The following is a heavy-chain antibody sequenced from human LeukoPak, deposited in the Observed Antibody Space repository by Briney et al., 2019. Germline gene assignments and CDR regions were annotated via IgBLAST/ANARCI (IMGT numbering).Heavy chain of an antibody. V-gene: IGHV5-51*01. CDR3: ARQYSSSDYDY. CDR2: TYPGDSDI. Sequence: VESLKISCKSSGYSFTNYWIAWVRQMPGKGLEWMGITYPGDSDIRYSPSFQGQVTISADKSISTAYLQWSSLKASDTAMYYCARQYSSSDYDYWGQGTLVTVSS. D-gene: IGHD6-6*01. J-gene: IGHJ4*02. CDR1: GYSFTNYW.